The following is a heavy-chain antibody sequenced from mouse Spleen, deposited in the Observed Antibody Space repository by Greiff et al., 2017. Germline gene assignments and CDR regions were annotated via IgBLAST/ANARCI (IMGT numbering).Heavy chain of an antibody. J-gene: IGHJ3*01. V-gene: IGHV1-85*01. CDR2: IYPRDGST. D-gene: IGHD1-1*01. CDR1: GYTFTSYD. CDR3: ARSTSYGSPAWFAY. Sequence: QVQLQQSGPELVKPGASVKLSCKASGYTFTSYDINWVKQRPGQGLEWIGWIYPRDGSTKYNEKFKGKATLTVDTSSSTAYMELHSLTSEDSAVYFCARSTSYGSPAWFAYWGQGTLVTVSA.